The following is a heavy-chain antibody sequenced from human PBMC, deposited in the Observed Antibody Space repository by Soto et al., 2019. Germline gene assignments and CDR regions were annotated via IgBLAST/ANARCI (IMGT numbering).Heavy chain of an antibody. V-gene: IGHV4-34*01. CDR3: ARGPYYYYYGMDV. Sequence: SETLSLTCAVYGGSFSGYYWSWFRQPPGKGLEWIGEIFHGGSTNYSPSLKSRVTISVDTSKNQFSLELSSVTAADTAVYYCARGPYYYYYGMDVWGQGTTVTVSS. CDR2: IFHGGST. J-gene: IGHJ6*02. CDR1: GGSFSGYY.